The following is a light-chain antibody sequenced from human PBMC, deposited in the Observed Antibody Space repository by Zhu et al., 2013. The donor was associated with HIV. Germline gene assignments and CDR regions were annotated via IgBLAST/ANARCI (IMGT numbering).Light chain of an antibody. CDR2: DAS. CDR1: QSVSRF. CDR3: QQRSKWPPFT. V-gene: IGKV3-11*01. Sequence: EIVMTQSPATLSVSPGERVTLSCRASQSVSRFLAWYQQKPGQAPRLLIYDASNRATGIPARFSGSGSGTDFTLTISSLEPEDFAVYYCQQRSKWPPFTFGQGTKLEIK. J-gene: IGKJ2*01.